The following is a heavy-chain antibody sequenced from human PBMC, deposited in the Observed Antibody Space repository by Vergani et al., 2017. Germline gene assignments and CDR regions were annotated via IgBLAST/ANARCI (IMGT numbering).Heavy chain of an antibody. CDR2: ISDSGTTI. V-gene: IGHV3-48*04. Sequence: EVQLVESGGGLVQPGGSLRLSCAASGFTFSSYSMNWVRQAPGKGLEWISYISDSGTTIYYADSVKGRFTISRDNAKNSLYLQMNSLRPEDTAVYYCARSPRQYQLPWGWFDTWGQGTLVTVSS. CDR3: ARSPRQYQLPWGWFDT. J-gene: IGHJ5*02. D-gene: IGHD2-2*01. CDR1: GFTFSSYS.